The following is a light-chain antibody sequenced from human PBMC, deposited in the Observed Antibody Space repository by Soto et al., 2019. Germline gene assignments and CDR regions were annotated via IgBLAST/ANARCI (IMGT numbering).Light chain of an antibody. J-gene: IGLJ1*01. CDR2: DVS. CDR1: SSDVGGYNY. V-gene: IGLV2-14*01. CDR3: SSYTTSNTRQIV. Sequence: QSALTQPASVSGSPGQSITISCTGTSSDVGGYNYVSWHQQHPGKAPKFMIYDVSNRPSGVSNRFSGSKSGNTASLTISGLQAEDEADYYCSSYTTSNTRQIVFGTRTKVTVL.